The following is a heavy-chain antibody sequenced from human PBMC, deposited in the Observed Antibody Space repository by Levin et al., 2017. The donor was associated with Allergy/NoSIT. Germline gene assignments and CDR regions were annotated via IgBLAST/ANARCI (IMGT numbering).Heavy chain of an antibody. CDR1: GGSISSSSYY. J-gene: IGHJ6*03. CDR2: IYYSGST. D-gene: IGHD3-10*01. CDR3: VGITMVRGIRDYYYMDV. V-gene: IGHV4-39*01. Sequence: SCTVSGGSISSSSYYWGWIRQPPGKGLEWIGSIYYSGSTYYNPSLKSRVTISVDTSKNQFSLKLSSVTAADTAVYYCVGITMVRGIRDYYYMDVWGKGTTVTVSS.